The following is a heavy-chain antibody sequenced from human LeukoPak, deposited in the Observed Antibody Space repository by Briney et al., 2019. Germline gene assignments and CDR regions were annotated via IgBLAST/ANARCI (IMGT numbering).Heavy chain of an antibody. D-gene: IGHD2-15*01. J-gene: IGHJ4*02. Sequence: ASVKLSCNASGYTFTGYYMHCVRQAPGKGLEWMGWINPNSGDTQYAQKFQCRVTMTRDTSINTAYMELSRLRSDDTAVYYCARDQAFVYCSGGTCYDDYWGQGSLVTVSS. CDR1: GYTFTGYY. V-gene: IGHV1-2*02. CDR3: ARDQAFVYCSGGTCYDDY. CDR2: INPNSGDT.